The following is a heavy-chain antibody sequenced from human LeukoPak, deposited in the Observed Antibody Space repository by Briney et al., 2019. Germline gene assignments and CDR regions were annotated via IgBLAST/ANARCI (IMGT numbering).Heavy chain of an antibody. CDR2: IRPNSGGT. V-gene: IGHV1-2*02. CDR1: GYTFTGYY. Sequence: GASVKVSCKTSGYTFTGYYIHWVRQAPGQGLEWMGWIRPNSGGTKYAQKFQGRVTMTRDTSISTAYMELDRLRSDDTAVYYCARPSGYAKGDYYYYYMDVWGKGTTVTVSS. D-gene: IGHD5-12*01. J-gene: IGHJ6*03. CDR3: ARPSGYAKGDYYYYYMDV.